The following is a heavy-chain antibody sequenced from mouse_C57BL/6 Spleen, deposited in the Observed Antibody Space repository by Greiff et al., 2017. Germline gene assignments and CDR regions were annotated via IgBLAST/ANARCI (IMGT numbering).Heavy chain of an antibody. CDR1: GYTFTSYW. D-gene: IGHD2-4*01. V-gene: IGHV1-61*01. CDR3: ARSDDYDFDY. CDR2: IYPSDSET. Sequence: QVQLQQPGAELVRPGSSVKLSCKASGYTFTSYWMDWVKQRPGQGLEWIGNIYPSDSETHYNQKFKDKATLTVDKSSSTAYMQLSSLTSEDSAVYYCARSDDYDFDYWGQGTTLTVSS. J-gene: IGHJ2*01.